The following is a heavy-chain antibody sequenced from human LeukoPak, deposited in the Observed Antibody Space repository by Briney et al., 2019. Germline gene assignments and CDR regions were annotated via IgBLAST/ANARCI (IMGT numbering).Heavy chain of an antibody. CDR1: SESFSGYF. D-gene: IGHD3-22*01. Sequence: PSETLSLTCAIYSESFSGYFWSWIRQPPGKGLEWIGEINYSGSTNYNPSLKSRVTISVDTSKNQFSLKLSSVSAADTAVYYCARLAVASGSIWGQGTMVTVSS. V-gene: IGHV4-34*01. CDR3: ARLAVASGSI. CDR2: INYSGST. J-gene: IGHJ3*02.